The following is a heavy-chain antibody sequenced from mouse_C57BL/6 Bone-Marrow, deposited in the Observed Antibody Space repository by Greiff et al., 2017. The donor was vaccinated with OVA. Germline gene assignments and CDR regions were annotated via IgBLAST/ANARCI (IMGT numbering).Heavy chain of an antibody. CDR3: ASVGMVTGAMDY. CDR1: GYTFTSYW. V-gene: IGHV1-52*01. D-gene: IGHD2-2*01. Sequence: VQLQQPGAELVRPGSSVKLSCKASGYTFTSYWMHWVKQRPIQGLEWIGNIDPSDSETHYNQKFKDKATLTLDKSSSTAYMQLSSLTSEDSAVYYCASVGMVTGAMDYWGQGTSVTVSS. CDR2: IDPSDSET. J-gene: IGHJ4*01.